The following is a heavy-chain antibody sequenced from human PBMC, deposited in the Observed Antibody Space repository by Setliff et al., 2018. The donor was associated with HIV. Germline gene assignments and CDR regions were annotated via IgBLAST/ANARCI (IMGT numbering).Heavy chain of an antibody. Sequence: SETLSLTCAVSGGSFSDYYWSWIRQPPGKGLEWIGEINQSGGINYNPSPKSRVTISIDTFKNQFSMKLYSVTAADTAVYYCATASGYDLFMGAFDIWGQGTMVTVSS. V-gene: IGHV4-34*01. CDR1: GGSFSDYY. J-gene: IGHJ3*02. D-gene: IGHD5-12*01. CDR2: INQSGGI. CDR3: ATASGYDLFMGAFDI.